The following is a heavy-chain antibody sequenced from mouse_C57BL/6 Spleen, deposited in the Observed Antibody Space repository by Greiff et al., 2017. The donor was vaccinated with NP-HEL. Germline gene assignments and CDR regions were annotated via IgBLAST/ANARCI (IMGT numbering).Heavy chain of an antibody. J-gene: IGHJ2*01. CDR3: ARNYSNYEDYFDY. Sequence: VQLQQSGPELVKPGASVKISCKASGYTFTDYYMNWVKQSHGKSLEWIGDINPNNGGTSYNQKFKGKATLTVDKSSSTAYMELRSLTSEGSAVYYCARNYSNYEDYFDYWGQGTTLTVSS. CDR1: GYTFTDYY. CDR2: INPNNGGT. V-gene: IGHV1-26*01. D-gene: IGHD2-5*01.